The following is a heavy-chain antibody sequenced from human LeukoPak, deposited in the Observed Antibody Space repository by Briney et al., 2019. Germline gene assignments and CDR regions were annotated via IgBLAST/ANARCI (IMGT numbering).Heavy chain of an antibody. CDR3: ARDSATYYYDSSGYSN. Sequence: SETLSLTCTVSGGSISSGGYYWSWMRQPAGKGLEWIGRIYTSGSTNYNPSLKSRATISVDTSKNQFSLKLSSVTAADTAVYYCARDSATYYYDSSGYSNWGQGTLVTVSS. J-gene: IGHJ4*02. CDR1: GGSISSGGYY. D-gene: IGHD3-22*01. CDR2: IYTSGST. V-gene: IGHV4-61*02.